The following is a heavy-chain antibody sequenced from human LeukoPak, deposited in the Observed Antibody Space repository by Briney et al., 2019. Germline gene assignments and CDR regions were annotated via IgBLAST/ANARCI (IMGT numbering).Heavy chain of an antibody. CDR3: AREIEYCTNGVCFPWFDP. CDR2: ISAYNGNT. J-gene: IGHJ5*02. CDR1: GYTFTSYG. Sequence: ASVTVSCKASGYTFTSYGISWVRQAPGQGLEWMGWISAYNGNTNYAQKLQGRVTMTTDTSTSTAYMELRSLRSDDTAVCYCAREIEYCTNGVCFPWFDPWGQGTLVTVSS. V-gene: IGHV1-18*01. D-gene: IGHD2-8*01.